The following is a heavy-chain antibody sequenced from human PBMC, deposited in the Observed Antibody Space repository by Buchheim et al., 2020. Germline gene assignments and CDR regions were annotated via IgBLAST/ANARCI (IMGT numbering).Heavy chain of an antibody. CDR1: GGTFSNYD. D-gene: IGHD2-2*02. J-gene: IGHJ4*02. CDR3: ARERVVVPAAIFDY. CDR2: IIPKFAKA. Sequence: QVQLVQSGTEVKKPGSSVKVSCKASGGTFSNYDISWVRQAPGQGLEWMGGIIPKFAKASYAQKFQGRVTITADESTRTAYMELSSLRSEDTAVYYCARERVVVPAAIFDYWGQGTL. V-gene: IGHV1-69*01.